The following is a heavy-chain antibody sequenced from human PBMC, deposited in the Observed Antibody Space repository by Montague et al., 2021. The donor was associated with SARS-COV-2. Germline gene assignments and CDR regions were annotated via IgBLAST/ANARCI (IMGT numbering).Heavy chain of an antibody. V-gene: IGHV2-70*04. CDR2: IDWDDDK. CDR3: ARSYYDILTAYYTPFDY. D-gene: IGHD3-9*01. J-gene: IGHJ4*02. CDR1: GFSLSTSGMR. Sequence: PALGKPTQTLTLTCTFSGFSLSTSGMRASWIRQPPGKALEWLARIDWDDDKFCSTSLKTRLTISKDTSKNQVVLTMTNMDPVDTATYYCARSYYDILTAYYTPFDYWGQGTLVTVSS.